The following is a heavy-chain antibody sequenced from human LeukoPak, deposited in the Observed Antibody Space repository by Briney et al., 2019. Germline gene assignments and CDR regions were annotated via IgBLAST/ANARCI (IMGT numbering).Heavy chain of an antibody. CDR3: ARHAIAPIIAVAGLFDY. D-gene: IGHD6-19*01. Sequence: PSETLSLTCVVSGGSISSSSYYWGWIRQPPGKGLEWIGSIYYSGSTYYNPSLKSRVTISVDTSKNQFSLKLSSVTAADTAVYYCARHAIAPIIAVAGLFDYWGQGTLVTVSS. J-gene: IGHJ4*02. CDR2: IYYSGST. V-gene: IGHV4-39*01. CDR1: GGSISSSSYY.